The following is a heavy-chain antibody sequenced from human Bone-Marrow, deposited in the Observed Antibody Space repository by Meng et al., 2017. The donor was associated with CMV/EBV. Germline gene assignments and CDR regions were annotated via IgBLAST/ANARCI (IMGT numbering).Heavy chain of an antibody. D-gene: IGHD6-6*01. V-gene: IGHV3-74*01. Sequence: GGSLRLSCAGSGFTFSSYWMHWVRQAPGKGLVWVSRINSDGSSTSYADSVKGRFTISRDNAKNTLYLQMNSLRAEDTAVYYCASSSSSDPYYYYGMDVWGQGTMVTVSS. CDR3: ASSSSSDPYYYYGMDV. CDR2: INSDGSST. CDR1: GFTFSSYW. J-gene: IGHJ6*02.